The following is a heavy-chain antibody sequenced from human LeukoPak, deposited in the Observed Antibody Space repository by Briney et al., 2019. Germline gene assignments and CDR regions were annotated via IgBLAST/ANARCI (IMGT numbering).Heavy chain of an antibody. J-gene: IGHJ4*02. V-gene: IGHV3-11*05. D-gene: IGHD3-10*01. CDR1: GFTFSDYY. CDR2: IRSDNTYT. CDR3: AKGSGSGYYGSGSSNSYFDY. Sequence: GGSLRLSCAASGFTFSDYYMSWIRQAPGKGLEWLSYIRSDNTYTTYADSVKGRFTISRDNAKNTLYLQMNSLRAEDTAVYYCAKGSGSGYYGSGSSNSYFDYWGQGTLVTVSS.